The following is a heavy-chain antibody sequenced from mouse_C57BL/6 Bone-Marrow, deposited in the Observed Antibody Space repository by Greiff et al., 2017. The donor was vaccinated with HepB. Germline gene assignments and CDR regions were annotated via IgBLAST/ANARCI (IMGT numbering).Heavy chain of an antibody. J-gene: IGHJ3*01. V-gene: IGHV1-62-2*01. Sequence: QESGAELVKPGASVNLSCKASGYTFTEYTIHWVKQRSGQGLEWIGWFYPGSGSIKYNEKFKDKATLTADKSSSTVYMELSRLTSEDSAVYFCARDEEGYYGSSYFAYWGQGTLVTVSA. CDR3: ARDEEGYYGSSYFAY. D-gene: IGHD1-1*01. CDR2: FYPGSGSI. CDR1: GYTFTEYT.